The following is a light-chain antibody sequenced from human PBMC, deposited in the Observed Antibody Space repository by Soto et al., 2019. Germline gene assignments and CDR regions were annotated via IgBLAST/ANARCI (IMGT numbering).Light chain of an antibody. Sequence: QSALTQPASVSGSPGQSITISCTETSSDVGGYNHVSWYQHSPGKAPKLILFAVSDRPSGVSHRFSGSKSGNTASLTTSGLQAEDEADYYCCSYTSLSTVVFGGGTKLTVL. CDR3: CSYTSLSTVV. CDR2: AVS. CDR1: SSDVGGYNH. V-gene: IGLV2-14*01. J-gene: IGLJ2*01.